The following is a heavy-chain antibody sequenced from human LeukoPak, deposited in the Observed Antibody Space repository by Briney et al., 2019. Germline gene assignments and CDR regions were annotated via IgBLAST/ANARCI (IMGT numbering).Heavy chain of an antibody. CDR1: GFPFSNYS. J-gene: IGHJ4*02. D-gene: IGHD6-19*01. CDR2: ISLSSSYI. Sequence: GGSLRLSCVVSGFPFSNYSMNWVRQAPGKGLEWVSSISLSSSYIYYADSVKGRFTVSRDNAKNSLYLQMNSLRAEDTALYYCARPAGPSDGWTGSDYWGQGTLVTVSS. V-gene: IGHV3-21*01. CDR3: ARPAGPSDGWTGSDY.